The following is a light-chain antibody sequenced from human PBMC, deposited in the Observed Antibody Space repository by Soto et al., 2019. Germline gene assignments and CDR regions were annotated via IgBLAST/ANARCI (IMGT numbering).Light chain of an antibody. V-gene: IGKV3-20*01. CDR3: REYGRTLYR. CDR2: GAS. J-gene: IGKJ4*01. CDR1: QSVSTNF. Sequence: EIVLTQSPGTLSLSPGEGATLSCRASQSVSTNFFAWNQQKPGQAPRLLSYGASTRATGIPDRFSGSGSGRDFTFTISRLAPEDFAVYYCREYGRTLYRFGVKTKVDIK.